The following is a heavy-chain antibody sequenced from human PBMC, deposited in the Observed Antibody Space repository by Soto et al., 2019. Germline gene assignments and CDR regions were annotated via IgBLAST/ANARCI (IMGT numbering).Heavy chain of an antibody. V-gene: IGHV1-69*08. J-gene: IGHJ6*03. CDR3: ARDGHSSSSRFNYYSYMDV. CDR1: GGTFSSYT. Sequence: QVQLVQSGAEVKKPGSSVKVSCKASGGTFSSYTISWVRQAPGQGLEWMGRIIHILGIANYAQKFQGRVTITADKSTSTAYMELSSLRSEDTAVYYCARDGHSSSSRFNYYSYMDVWGKGTTVTVSS. CDR2: IIHILGIA. D-gene: IGHD6-6*01.